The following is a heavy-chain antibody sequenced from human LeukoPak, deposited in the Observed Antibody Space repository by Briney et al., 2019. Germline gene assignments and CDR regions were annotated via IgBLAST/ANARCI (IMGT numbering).Heavy chain of an antibody. Sequence: PSETLSLTCTVSGGSISSYYWSWIRQPPGKGLEWIGYIYYSGSTNYNPSLKSRVTISVDTSKNQFSLKLSSVTAADTAVYYCARDGGITMVLEWFDPWGQGTLVTVSS. CDR2: IYYSGST. D-gene: IGHD3-10*01. J-gene: IGHJ5*02. V-gene: IGHV4-59*12. CDR3: ARDGGITMVLEWFDP. CDR1: GGSISSYY.